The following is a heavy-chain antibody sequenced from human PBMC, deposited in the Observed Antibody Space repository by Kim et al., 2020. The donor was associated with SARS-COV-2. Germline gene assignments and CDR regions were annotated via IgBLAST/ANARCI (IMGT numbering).Heavy chain of an antibody. CDR3: ASADYYDSSGYYDY. CDR1: GGSISSSNW. J-gene: IGHJ4*02. Sequence: SETLSLTCAVSGGSISSSNWWSWVRQPPGKGLEWIGEIYHSGSTNYNPSLKSRVTISVDKSKNQFSLKLSSVTAADTAVYYCASADYYDSSGYYDYWGQGTLVTVSS. D-gene: IGHD3-22*01. CDR2: IYHSGST. V-gene: IGHV4-4*02.